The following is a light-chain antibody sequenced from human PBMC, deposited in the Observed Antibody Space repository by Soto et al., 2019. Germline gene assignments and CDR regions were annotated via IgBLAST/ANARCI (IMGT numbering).Light chain of an antibody. CDR3: AAWDGSLHHIL. CDR1: SSNMGSNS. J-gene: IGLJ2*01. V-gene: IGLV1-44*01. CDR2: GDN. Sequence: QAVVTQPPSASGTPGQRVTISCSGSSSNMGSNSVNWYQQLPGTAPKLLIYGDNQRPSGVPDRFSGSKSGTSASLAITGLQSEDEADYYCAAWDGSLHHILFGGGTKLTV.